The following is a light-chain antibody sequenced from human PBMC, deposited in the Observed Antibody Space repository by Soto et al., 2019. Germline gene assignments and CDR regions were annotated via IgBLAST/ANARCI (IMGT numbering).Light chain of an antibody. Sequence: IVLTQSPATLSLSPGERATLSCRASQSVSNYLVWYQQKPGQAPRLLIYDGSNRTTGIPGRFSGSGSGIVFTLIISSLEPEDFAVYYCQQRGTWPRTFGKVNKVEIK. J-gene: IGKJ1*01. CDR3: QQRGTWPRT. V-gene: IGKV3-11*01. CDR1: QSVSNY. CDR2: DGS.